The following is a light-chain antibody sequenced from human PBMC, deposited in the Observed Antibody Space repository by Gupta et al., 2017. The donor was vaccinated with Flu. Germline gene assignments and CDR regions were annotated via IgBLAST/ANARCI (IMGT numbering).Light chain of an antibody. V-gene: IGKV3-11*01. CDR2: DAS. J-gene: IGKJ4*01. CDR1: QSVDSF. CDR3: QQRINWPPLT. Sequence: ATLSLPPGERATLSCRASQSVDSFLAWYQERPGQAPRLLIYDASTRATGIPARFSGSGSGTDFTLTISSLEPEDFAVYYCQQRINWPPLTFGGGTRVEIK.